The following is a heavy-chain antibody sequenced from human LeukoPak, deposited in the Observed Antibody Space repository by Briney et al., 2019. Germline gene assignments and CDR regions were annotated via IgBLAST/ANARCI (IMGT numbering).Heavy chain of an antibody. D-gene: IGHD3-10*01. Sequence: SETLSLTCTVSGASISRYYLSWIRQSPGKGLEWIGYIYSSGSTNYNPSLKSRVTISVDTSKNQFSLKLSSVTAADTAVYYCARLAQGSGTYGFDYWGQGTLVTVSS. J-gene: IGHJ4*02. CDR1: GASISRYY. CDR2: IYSSGST. V-gene: IGHV4-4*08. CDR3: ARLAQGSGTYGFDY.